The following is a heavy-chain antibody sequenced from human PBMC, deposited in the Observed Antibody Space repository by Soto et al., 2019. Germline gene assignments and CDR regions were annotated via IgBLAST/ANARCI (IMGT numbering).Heavy chain of an antibody. J-gene: IGHJ5*02. V-gene: IGHV4-34*01. CDR2: INHSGST. CDR1: GGSFSGYY. D-gene: IGHD2-2*02. CDR3: ARGRRSKNIAVPAAIRDWFDP. Sequence: PSETLSLTCAVYGGSFSGYYWSWIRQPPGKGLEWIGEINHSGSTNYNPSLKSRVTISVDTSKNQFSLKLSSVTAADTAVYYCARGRRSKNIAVPAAIRDWFDPWGQGTLVTVSS.